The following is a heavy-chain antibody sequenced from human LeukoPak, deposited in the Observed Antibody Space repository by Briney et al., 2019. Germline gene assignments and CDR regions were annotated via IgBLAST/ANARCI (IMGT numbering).Heavy chain of an antibody. J-gene: IGHJ5*02. D-gene: IGHD3-10*01. Sequence: PGGSLRLSCAASGFTFSSYEMNWVRQAPGKGLEWVSYISSSGSTIYYADSVKGRFTISRDNAKNSLYLQMNSLRAEDTAVYYCARFGYGSWFYPWGQGTLVTVSS. V-gene: IGHV3-48*03. CDR2: ISSSGSTI. CDR1: GFTFSSYE. CDR3: ARFGYGSWFYP.